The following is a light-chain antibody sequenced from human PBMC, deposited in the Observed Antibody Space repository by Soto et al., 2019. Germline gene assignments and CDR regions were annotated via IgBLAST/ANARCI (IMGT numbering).Light chain of an antibody. CDR1: SSNIGAGYD. J-gene: IGLJ3*02. CDR3: QSCDRSLSGWV. CDR2: GNS. V-gene: IGLV1-40*01. Sequence: QSVLTQPPSVSGAPGQRVTISCTGSSSNIGAGYDVHWYQQLPGTAPKLLIYGNSNRPSGVPDRFSGSKSGPSASLAITGLQAEDEAVYYCQSCDRSLSGWVFGGGTQLTVL.